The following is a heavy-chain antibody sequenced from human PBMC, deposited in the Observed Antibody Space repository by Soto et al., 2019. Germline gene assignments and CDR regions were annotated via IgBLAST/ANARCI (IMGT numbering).Heavy chain of an antibody. J-gene: IGHJ4*02. CDR2: IIPILGIA. V-gene: IGHV1-69*08. CDR3: ARDRYSSGWIDLALDY. D-gene: IGHD6-19*01. CDR1: GGTFSSYT. Sequence: QVQLVQSGAEVKKPGSSVKVSCKASGGTFSSYTISWVRQAPGQGLEWMGRIIPILGIANYAQKFQGRVTITADKXTXXAYMELSSLRSEDTAVYYCARDRYSSGWIDLALDYGGQGTLVTVSS.